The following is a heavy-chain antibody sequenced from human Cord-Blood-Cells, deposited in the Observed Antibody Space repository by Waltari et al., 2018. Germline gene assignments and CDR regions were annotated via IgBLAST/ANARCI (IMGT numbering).Heavy chain of an antibody. V-gene: IGHV4-39*01. CDR3: AGTGDVLDWFDP. Sequence: QLQLQESGPGLVKPSETLSLTCTVSGGSIRRSSYYWGWIRQPPGKGLEWIGSIYYSGSTYYNPSLKSRVTISVDTSKNQFSLKLSSVTAADTAVYYCAGTGDVLDWFDPWGQGTLVTVSS. D-gene: IGHD7-27*01. CDR1: GGSIRRSSYY. CDR2: IYYSGST. J-gene: IGHJ5*02.